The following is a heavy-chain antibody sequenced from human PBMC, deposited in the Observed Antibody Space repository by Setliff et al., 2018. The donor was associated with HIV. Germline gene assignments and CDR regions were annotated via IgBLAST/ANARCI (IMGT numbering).Heavy chain of an antibody. Sequence: ASVKVSCKASGYTFTGYYIHWVRQAPGQGLEWMGWINPNSGGTNYAQEFQGRVTMTRDTSISTAYMELSRLRSDDTAVYYCARDFLAEYYYDSSASDYWGQGTLVTVSS. V-gene: IGHV1-2*02. J-gene: IGHJ4*02. D-gene: IGHD3-22*01. CDR3: ARDFLAEYYYDSSASDY. CDR2: INPNSGGT. CDR1: GYTFTGYY.